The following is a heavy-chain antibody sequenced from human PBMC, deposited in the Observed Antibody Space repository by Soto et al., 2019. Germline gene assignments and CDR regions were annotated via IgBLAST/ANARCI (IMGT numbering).Heavy chain of an antibody. CDR3: ARDCGGRSSSWIDY. Sequence: PSETLSLTCTVSGGSISSGDYYWSWIRQPPGKGLEWIGYIYYSGSTYYNPSLKSRVTISVDTSKNQFSLKLSSVTAADTAVYYCARDCGGRSSSWIDYWGQGTLVTVSS. D-gene: IGHD6-13*01. V-gene: IGHV4-30-4*01. J-gene: IGHJ4*02. CDR1: GGSISSGDYY. CDR2: IYYSGST.